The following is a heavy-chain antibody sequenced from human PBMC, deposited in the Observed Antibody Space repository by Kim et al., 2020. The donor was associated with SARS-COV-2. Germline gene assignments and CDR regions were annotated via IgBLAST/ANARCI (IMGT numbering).Heavy chain of an antibody. V-gene: IGHV3-21*01. CDR1: GFTFSSYS. Sequence: GGSLRLSCAASGFTFSSYSMNWVRQAPGKGLEWVSSISSSSSYIYYADSVKGRFTISRDNAKNSLYLQMNSLRAEDTAVYYCASSPGITVTPSDYWGQGTLVTVSS. CDR2: ISSSSSYI. D-gene: IGHD4-4*01. J-gene: IGHJ4*02. CDR3: ASSPGITVTPSDY.